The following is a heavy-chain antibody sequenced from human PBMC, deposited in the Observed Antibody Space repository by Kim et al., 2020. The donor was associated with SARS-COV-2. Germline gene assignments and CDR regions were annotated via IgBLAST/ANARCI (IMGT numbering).Heavy chain of an antibody. Sequence: SETLSLTCTVSGGSVSSGSYYWSWIRQPPGKGLEWIGYIYYSGSTNYNPSLKSRVTISVDTSKNQFSLKLSSVTAADTAVYYCARGEGGVGATLYYYYYGMDVWGQGTTVTVSS. CDR1: GGSVSSGSYY. D-gene: IGHD1-26*01. V-gene: IGHV4-61*01. CDR2: IYYSGST. CDR3: ARGEGGVGATLYYYYYGMDV. J-gene: IGHJ6*02.